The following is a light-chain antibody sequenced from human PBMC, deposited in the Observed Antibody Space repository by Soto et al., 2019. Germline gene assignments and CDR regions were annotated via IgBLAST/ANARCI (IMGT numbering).Light chain of an antibody. V-gene: IGLV2-14*01. J-gene: IGLJ3*02. Sequence: QSALTQPASVSGSPGQSITISCTGTSSDVGIYNYVSWYQQHPGKAPKLMIYEVSNRPSGVSNRFSGSKSRNTASLTISGLQAEDEADYYCSSYTSSSTWVFGGGTKLTVL. CDR2: EVS. CDR3: SSYTSSSTWV. CDR1: SSDVGIYNY.